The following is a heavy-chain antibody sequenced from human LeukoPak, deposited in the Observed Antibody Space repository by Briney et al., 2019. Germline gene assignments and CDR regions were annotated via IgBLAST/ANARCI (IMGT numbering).Heavy chain of an antibody. J-gene: IGHJ4*02. Sequence: PGGSLRLSCAASGFTFSSYAMSWVRQAPGKGLEWVSAISGSGGSTYYADSVKGRFTIPRDNSKNTLYLQMNSLRAEDTAVYYCASRKATVTTPLDYWGQGTLVTVSS. D-gene: IGHD4-17*01. CDR1: GFTFSSYA. CDR2: ISGSGGST. V-gene: IGHV3-23*01. CDR3: ASRKATVTTPLDY.